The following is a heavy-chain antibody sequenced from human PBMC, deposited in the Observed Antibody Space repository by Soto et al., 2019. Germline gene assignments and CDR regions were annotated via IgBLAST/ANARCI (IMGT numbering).Heavy chain of an antibody. CDR1: GGSFSGYY. V-gene: IGHV4-34*01. Sequence: PSETLSLTCAVYGGSFSGYYWSWIRQPPGKGLEWIGEINHSGSTNYNPSLKSRVTISVDTSKNQFSLKLSSVTAADTAVYYCARVRGLGYCSGGSSSQPGLWYFDYWGQGTLVTVSS. D-gene: IGHD2-15*01. J-gene: IGHJ4*02. CDR2: INHSGST. CDR3: ARVRGLGYCSGGSSSQPGLWYFDY.